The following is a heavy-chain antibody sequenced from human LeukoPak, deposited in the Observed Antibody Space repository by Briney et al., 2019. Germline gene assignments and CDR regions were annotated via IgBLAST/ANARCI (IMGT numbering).Heavy chain of an antibody. CDR2: ISSSGSTI. V-gene: IGHV3-11*01. J-gene: IGHJ4*02. CDR3: ASSRGLGGFDY. Sequence: NTGGSLRLSCAASGFTFSDYYMSWIRQAPGKGLEWVSYISSSGSTIYYADSVKGRFTISRDNAKNSLYLQMNGLRAEDTAVYYCASSRGLGGFDYWGQGTLVIVSS. D-gene: IGHD3-16*01. CDR1: GFTFSDYY.